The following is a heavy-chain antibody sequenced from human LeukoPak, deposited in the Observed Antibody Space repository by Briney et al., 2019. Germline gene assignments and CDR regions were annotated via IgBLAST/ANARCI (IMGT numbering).Heavy chain of an antibody. J-gene: IGHJ4*02. CDR3: ARNVGY. CDR2: ITRSGDSA. CDR1: GFTFSSYA. D-gene: IGHD1-26*01. V-gene: IGHV3-23*01. Sequence: GGSLRLSCAASGFTFSSYAMSWVRQAPGKGLEWVSGITRSGDSAYYADSVKGRFTISRDNSKNTVYLQMNSLRDEDTAVYYCARNVGYWGQGTLVTVSS.